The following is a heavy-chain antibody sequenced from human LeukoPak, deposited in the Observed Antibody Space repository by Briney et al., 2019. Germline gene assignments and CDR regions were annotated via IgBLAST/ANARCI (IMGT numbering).Heavy chain of an antibody. J-gene: IGHJ3*01. CDR1: GFTFTSYT. CDR2: IRTSGGVV. Sequence: GGSLRLSCAASGFTFTSYTMNWVRQAPGKGLEWISYIRTSGGVVSYTDSVRGRFTISTDSAKNSLYLQMNSLRDDDAAVYYCVRDQFYAFDVWGQGTMVTVSS. V-gene: IGHV3-48*02. CDR3: VRDQFYAFDV.